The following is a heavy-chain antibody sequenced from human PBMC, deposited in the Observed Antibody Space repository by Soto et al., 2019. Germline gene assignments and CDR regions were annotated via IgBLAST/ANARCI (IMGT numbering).Heavy chain of an antibody. D-gene: IGHD3-10*01. Sequence: QLQLQESGPGLGKPSETLSLTCTVSGGSISSSSYYWGWIRQPPGKGLEWIGSIYYSGSTYYNPSLKRRVTISVDTSKNQFSLKLSSVTAADTAVYYCARQSPYSYGSGSYLVYFDYWGQGTLVTVSS. CDR2: IYYSGST. V-gene: IGHV4-39*01. CDR1: GGSISSSSYY. J-gene: IGHJ4*02. CDR3: ARQSPYSYGSGSYLVYFDY.